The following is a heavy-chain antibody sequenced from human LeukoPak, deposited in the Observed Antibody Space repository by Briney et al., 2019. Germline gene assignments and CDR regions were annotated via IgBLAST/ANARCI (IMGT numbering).Heavy chain of an antibody. D-gene: IGHD5-18*01. V-gene: IGHV4-38-2*02. Sequence: SETPSLTCTVSGYSISSGYYWGWIRQPPGKGLEWIGSIYHSGSTYYNPSLKSRVTISVDTSKNQFSLKLSSVTAADTAVYYCAGVDTAMVDYYWGQGTLVTVSS. CDR1: GYSISSGYY. J-gene: IGHJ4*02. CDR3: AGVDTAMVDYY. CDR2: IYHSGST.